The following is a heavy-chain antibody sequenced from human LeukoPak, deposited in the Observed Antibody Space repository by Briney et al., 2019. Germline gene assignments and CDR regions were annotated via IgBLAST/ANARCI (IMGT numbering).Heavy chain of an antibody. V-gene: IGHV3-7*01. J-gene: IGHJ4*02. CDR3: ARASMRIDY. CDR2: IKEDGSQT. Sequence: GGSLRLPCAASGFTFSSYWMTWVRQAPGKGLEWVANIKEDGSQTYYVDSVKGRFTISRDNAKSSLYLQMNSLRAEDTAVYYCARASMRIDYWGQGTLVTVSS. CDR1: GFTFSSYW.